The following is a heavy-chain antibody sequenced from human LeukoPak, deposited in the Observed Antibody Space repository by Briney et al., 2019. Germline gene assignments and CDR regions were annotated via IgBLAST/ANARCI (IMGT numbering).Heavy chain of an antibody. D-gene: IGHD3-10*01. CDR1: GFTFSSYA. Sequence: PGRSLRLSCAASGFTFSSYAMHWVRQPPGKGLEWIGSIYYSGSTYYNPSLKSRVTISVDTSKNQFSLKLSSVTAADTAVYYCARDQVRGGYYMDVWGKGTTVTVSS. V-gene: IGHV4-39*07. J-gene: IGHJ6*03. CDR3: ARDQVRGGYYMDV. CDR2: IYYSGST.